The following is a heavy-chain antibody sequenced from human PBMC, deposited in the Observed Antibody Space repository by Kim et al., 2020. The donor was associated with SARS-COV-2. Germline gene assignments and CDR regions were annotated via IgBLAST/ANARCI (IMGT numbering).Heavy chain of an antibody. J-gene: IGHJ6*02. CDR3: ARDYKRAPLYYYYYGMDV. D-gene: IGHD1-1*01. Sequence: ASVKVSCKASGYTFTGYYMHWVRQAPGQGLEWMGRINPNSGGTNYAQKFQGRVTMTRDTSISTAYMELSRLRSDDTAVYYCARDYKRAPLYYYYYGMDVWGQGTTVTVSS. CDR2: INPNSGGT. CDR1: GYTFTGYY. V-gene: IGHV1-2*06.